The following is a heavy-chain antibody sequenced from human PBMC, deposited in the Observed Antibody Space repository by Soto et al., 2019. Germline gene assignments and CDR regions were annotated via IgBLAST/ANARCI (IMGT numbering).Heavy chain of an antibody. J-gene: IGHJ4*02. CDR3: ARAYGSGSLSGY. V-gene: IGHV3-7*01. CDR1: GFTFSSYW. CDR2: IKQDGSEK. D-gene: IGHD3-10*01. Sequence: EVQLVESGGGLVQPGGSLRLSCAASGFTFSSYWMRWVRQAPGQGLEWVANIKQDGSEKYNVDFVKGRFTISRANAKNSLYLQMNSLRVEDTAVYYCARAYGSGSLSGYWGQGTLVTVSS.